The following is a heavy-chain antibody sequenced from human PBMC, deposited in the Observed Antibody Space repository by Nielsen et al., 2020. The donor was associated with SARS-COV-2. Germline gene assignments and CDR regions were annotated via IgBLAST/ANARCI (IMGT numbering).Heavy chain of an antibody. D-gene: IGHD5-24*01. J-gene: IGHJ4*02. Sequence: SETLSLTCAVSGGFISSSNWWSWVRQPPGKGLEWIGEIYHSGSTNYNPSLKSRVTISVDKSKNQFSLKLSSVTAADTAVYYCARGLAGDGYAFDYWGQGTLVTVSS. CDR1: GGFISSSNW. CDR3: ARGLAGDGYAFDY. V-gene: IGHV4-4*02. CDR2: IYHSGST.